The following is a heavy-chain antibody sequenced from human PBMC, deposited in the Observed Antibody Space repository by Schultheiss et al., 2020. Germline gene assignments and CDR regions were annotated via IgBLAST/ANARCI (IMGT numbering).Heavy chain of an antibody. CDR3: AREAVAGTVDY. V-gene: IGHV4-39*07. J-gene: IGHJ4*02. CDR1: GGSISSSSYY. Sequence: SATLSLTCTVSGGSISSSSYYWGWIRQPTGKGLEWIGEIYHSGSTNYNPSLKSRVTISVDKSKNQFSLKLSSVTAADTAVYYCAREAVAGTVDYWGQGTLVTVSS. CDR2: IYHSGST. D-gene: IGHD6-19*01.